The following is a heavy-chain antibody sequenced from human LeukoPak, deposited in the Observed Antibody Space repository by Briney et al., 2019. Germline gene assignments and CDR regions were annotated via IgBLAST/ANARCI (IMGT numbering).Heavy chain of an antibody. CDR3: AGSYVWGNSKFYYYYGMDV. CDR1: GGSFSGYY. V-gene: IGHV4-34*01. CDR2: INHSGST. D-gene: IGHD3-16*01. Sequence: PSETPSLTCAVYGGSFSGYYWSWIRQPPGKGLEWIGEINHSGSTNYNPSLKSRVTISVDTSKNQFSLKLSSVTAADTAVYYCAGSYVWGNSKFYYYYGMDVWGQGTTVTVSS. J-gene: IGHJ6*02.